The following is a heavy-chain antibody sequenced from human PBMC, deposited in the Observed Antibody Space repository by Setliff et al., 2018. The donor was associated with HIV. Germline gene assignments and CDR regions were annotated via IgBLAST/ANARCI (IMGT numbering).Heavy chain of an antibody. CDR1: GFTFSSYE. D-gene: IGHD6-6*01. CDR3: ARLPQDVRSSIDF. V-gene: IGHV3-74*01. CDR2: INVDGSSI. Sequence: GGSLRLSCAASGFTFSSYEMNWVRQAPGQGLVWVSRINVDGSSISYADSVKGRFTISRDNAKNTLFLQMNSLRAEDTAVYYCARLPQDVRSSIDFWGQGTLVTVSS. J-gene: IGHJ4*02.